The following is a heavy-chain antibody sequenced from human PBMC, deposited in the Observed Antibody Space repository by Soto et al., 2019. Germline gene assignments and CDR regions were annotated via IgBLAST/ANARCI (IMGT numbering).Heavy chain of an antibody. D-gene: IGHD3-10*02. V-gene: IGHV1-2*02. CDR1: GYTFTAYH. CDR3: ARNMDYYYGRGSGNGHGV. Sequence: QVRLVQSGAEVKEPGDSVRVSCEASGYTFTAYHIHWVRQAPGQGLGWMGWINPKFGDTGYAQDFQGGVSMTSDMSISTVYMELSRLTSDDTAIYYCARNMDYYYGRGSGNGHGVWGQGTTVTVFS. CDR2: INPKFGDT. J-gene: IGHJ6*02.